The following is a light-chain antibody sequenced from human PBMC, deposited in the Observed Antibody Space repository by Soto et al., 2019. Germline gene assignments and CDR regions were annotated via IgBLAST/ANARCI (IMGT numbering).Light chain of an antibody. CDR3: QQYNSSPVT. V-gene: IGKV3-20*01. CDR2: GAS. CDR1: ESVSASY. Sequence: IVLTQSPGTLSLSPGERATLSCGASESVSASYLAWYQQKPGQAPRLLIYGASRRATGIPDRFRAGGSGTDFTLTISRLEPEDFAVYYCQQYNSSPVTFGQGTTVEIK. J-gene: IGKJ2*01.